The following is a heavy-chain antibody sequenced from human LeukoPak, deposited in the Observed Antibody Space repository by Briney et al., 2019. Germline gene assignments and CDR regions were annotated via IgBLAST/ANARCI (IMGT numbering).Heavy chain of an antibody. CDR1: GGSIKSNNW. J-gene: IGHJ4*02. CDR2: IYHSGST. V-gene: IGHV4-4*02. CDR3: ARESDPYYFDY. Sequence: PSGTLSLTCAVSGGSIKSNNWWSWVRQPPGKGLEWIGEIYHSGSTNYNPSLESRVTVSVDKSKNQFSLDLSSVTAADTAVYYCARESDPYYFDYWGQGTLVTVSS.